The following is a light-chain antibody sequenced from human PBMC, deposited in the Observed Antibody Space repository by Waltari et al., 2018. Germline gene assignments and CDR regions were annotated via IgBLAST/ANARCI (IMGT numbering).Light chain of an antibody. J-gene: IGKJ5*01. CDR3: QQRSNWRIT. CDR2: DAS. Sequence: EIVLTQSPATLSLSPGERATPSCRASQSVSSYLAWYQQKPGQAPRLLIYDASNRATGIPARFRGSGSGTDFTLTISSLEPEDFAVYYCQQRSNWRITFGQGTRLEIK. V-gene: IGKV3-11*01. CDR1: QSVSSY.